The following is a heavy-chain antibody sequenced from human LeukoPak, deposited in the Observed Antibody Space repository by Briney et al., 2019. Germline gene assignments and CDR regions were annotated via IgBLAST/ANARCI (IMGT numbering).Heavy chain of an antibody. CDR3: ARHGPLYEYFYYNMDV. CDR1: GDSISSYY. Sequence: SETLSLTCTVSGDSISSYYWSWIRQPPGKGLEWIGYIYYSGSIDYNPSLKSRVTISVDTSKNQFSLKVSSVTAADTAVYYFARHGPLYEYFYYNMDVWGQGTTVTVSS. D-gene: IGHD5/OR15-5a*01. V-gene: IGHV4-59*08. J-gene: IGHJ6*02. CDR2: IYYSGSI.